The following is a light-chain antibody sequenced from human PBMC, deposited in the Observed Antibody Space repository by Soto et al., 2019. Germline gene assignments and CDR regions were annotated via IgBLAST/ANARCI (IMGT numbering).Light chain of an antibody. V-gene: IGLV2-18*02. Sequence: QSALTQPPSVSGSPGQSVTISCTGTRSDVGSYNRVSWYQQPPGTAPKLMIFEVSYRPSGVPDRFSGSKSGNTASLTISGLQADDEADYYCSSYTSSSTPYVFGTGTKVTVL. CDR3: SSYTSSSTPYV. CDR1: RSDVGSYNR. J-gene: IGLJ1*01. CDR2: EVS.